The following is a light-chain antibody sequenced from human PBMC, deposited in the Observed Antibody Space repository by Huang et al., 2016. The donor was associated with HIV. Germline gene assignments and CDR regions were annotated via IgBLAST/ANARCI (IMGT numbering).Light chain of an antibody. Sequence: DILLTQSPDSLAVSLGERATLTCRSSRSILFASNSTNFLAWYQQKPGQSPKLLMYMASVRESGVPERFTGSGSGTEFTLTIASLQAEDVAVYYCQQFYNMPYTFGRGTRLEI. V-gene: IGKV4-1*01. CDR2: MAS. CDR1: RSILFASNSTNF. CDR3: QQFYNMPYT. J-gene: IGKJ2*01.